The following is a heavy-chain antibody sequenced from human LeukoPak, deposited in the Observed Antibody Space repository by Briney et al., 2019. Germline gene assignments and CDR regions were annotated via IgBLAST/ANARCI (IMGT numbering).Heavy chain of an antibody. D-gene: IGHD6-13*01. CDR1: GGSFSGYY. CDR2: INHSGST. Sequence: SETLSLTCAVYGGSFSGYYWSWIRQPPGKGLEWIGEINHSGSTNYNPSLKSRVTISVDTSKNQFSLKLSSVTAADTAVYYCARRYSSSWGQRTLVTVSS. CDR3: ARRYSSS. J-gene: IGHJ4*02. V-gene: IGHV4-34*01.